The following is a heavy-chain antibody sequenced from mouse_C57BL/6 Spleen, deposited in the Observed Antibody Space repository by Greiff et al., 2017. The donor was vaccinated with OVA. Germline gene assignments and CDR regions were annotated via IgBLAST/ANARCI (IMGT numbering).Heavy chain of an antibody. CDR3: ALYYGNLFDY. V-gene: IGHV1-64*01. CDR2: IHPNSGST. CDR1: GYTFTSYW. D-gene: IGHD2-1*01. J-gene: IGHJ2*01. Sequence: VQLQQPGAELVKPGASVKLSCKASGYTFTSYWMHWVKQRPGQGLEWIGMIHPNSGSTNSNEKFKSKATLTVDKSSSTAYMQLSSLTSEDSAVYYCALYYGNLFDYWGQGTTLTVSS.